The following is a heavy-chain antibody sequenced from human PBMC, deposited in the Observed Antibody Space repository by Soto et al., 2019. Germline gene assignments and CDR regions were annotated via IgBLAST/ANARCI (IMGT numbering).Heavy chain of an antibody. CDR3: ARLQYAARSPSDY. D-gene: IGHD6-6*01. CDR1: GYSFSNDW. V-gene: IGHV5-51*01. Sequence: LKTSCRASGYSFSNDWIAWVRQMPGKGLEWMGIIYTGDSDTRYSPSFQGQVTFSVDKSINTAYLQWSSLKASDTAIYYCARLQYAARSPSDYWGQGNLATV. CDR2: IYTGDSDT. J-gene: IGHJ4*02.